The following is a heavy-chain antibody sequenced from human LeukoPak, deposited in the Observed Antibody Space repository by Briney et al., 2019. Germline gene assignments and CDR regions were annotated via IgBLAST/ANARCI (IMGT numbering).Heavy chain of an antibody. CDR2: TIPIFGTA. V-gene: IGHV1-69*01. CDR1: GGTFSSYA. CDR3: ATSPMTGPYYFDY. J-gene: IGHJ4*02. D-gene: IGHD3-9*01. Sequence: ASVKVSCKASGGTFSSYAISWVRQAPGQGLELVGGTIPIFGTANYAQKFQGRVTITADESTSTAYMELSSLRSEDTAVYYCATSPMTGPYYFDYWGQGTLVTVSS.